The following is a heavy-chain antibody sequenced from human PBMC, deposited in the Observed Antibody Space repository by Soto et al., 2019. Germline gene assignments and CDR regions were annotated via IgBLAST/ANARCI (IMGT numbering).Heavy chain of an antibody. J-gene: IGHJ4*02. Sequence: VEPSCDASGYTFTIYCSCCVRQEHGQGLEWMGWISAYNGNTNYAQKLQGRVTMTTDTSTSTAYMELSRLRSEDTGVYSCASVGGLAEACLEYWGQRNLVT. CDR3: ASVGGLAEACLEY. CDR1: GYTFTIYC. D-gene: IGHD6-13*01. CDR2: ISAYNGNT. V-gene: IGHV1-18*01.